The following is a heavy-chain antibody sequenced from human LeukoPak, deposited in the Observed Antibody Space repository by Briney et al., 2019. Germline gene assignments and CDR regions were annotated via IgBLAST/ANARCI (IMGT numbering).Heavy chain of an antibody. V-gene: IGHV3-30*02. Sequence: GGSLRLSCAASGFTFSTSAMHWVRQAPGKGLEWVAFIKFDGSNKYYADSVKGRFTISRDNSKNTLYLQMNTLRAEDTAVYYCAGGYSFGFASWGQGTLVAVSP. D-gene: IGHD5-18*01. CDR3: AGGYSFGFAS. J-gene: IGHJ4*02. CDR1: GFTFSTSA. CDR2: IKFDGSNK.